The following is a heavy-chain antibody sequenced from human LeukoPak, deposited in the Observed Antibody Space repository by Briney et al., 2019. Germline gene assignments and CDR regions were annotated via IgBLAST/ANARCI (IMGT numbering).Heavy chain of an antibody. J-gene: IGHJ4*02. CDR2: IAGSGGTT. D-gene: IGHD3-3*01. Sequence: GGSLRLSCAASGFTFSTYGMSWVRQAPGKGLEWVSAIAGSGGTTYYADSVKGRFTISRDNSKNTLYLQMNSLRAEDTAVYYCAKDRVITIFGVVIHGRFFDYWGQGTLVTVSS. V-gene: IGHV3-23*01. CDR1: GFTFSTYG. CDR3: AKDRVITIFGVVIHGRFFDY.